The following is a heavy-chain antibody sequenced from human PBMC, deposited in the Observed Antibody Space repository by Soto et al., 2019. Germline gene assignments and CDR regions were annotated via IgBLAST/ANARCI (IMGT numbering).Heavy chain of an antibody. V-gene: IGHV3-30-3*01. CDR1: GFTFSSYA. CDR3: ARDGGYYYDTSGYYCFDY. Sequence: QVQLVESGGGVVQPGRSLRLSCAASGFTFSSYAMHWVRQAPGKGLEWVAVISYDGSNKYYADSVKGRFTISRDNSKNTLYLQMNSLRAEDTAVYYCARDGGYYYDTSGYYCFDYWGPGTLVTVSS. CDR2: ISYDGSNK. D-gene: IGHD3-22*01. J-gene: IGHJ4*02.